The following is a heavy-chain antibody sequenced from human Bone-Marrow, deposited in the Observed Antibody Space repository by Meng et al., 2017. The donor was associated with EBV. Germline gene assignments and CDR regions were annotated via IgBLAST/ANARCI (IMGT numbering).Heavy chain of an antibody. CDR2: ISTGSSYI. CDR3: AREAADGTPYFDY. V-gene: IGHV3-21*01. J-gene: IGHJ4*02. Sequence: EVQLVESGGGPVKTGGSLRLSCAASGFTFTRYTMSWVRQAPGKGLEWVSSISTGSSYIYYTDSLKGRFTISRDNAKHSLYLQMNSLRAEDTAVYYCAREAADGTPYFDYWGQGTLVTVSS. CDR1: GFTFTRYT. D-gene: IGHD6-13*01.